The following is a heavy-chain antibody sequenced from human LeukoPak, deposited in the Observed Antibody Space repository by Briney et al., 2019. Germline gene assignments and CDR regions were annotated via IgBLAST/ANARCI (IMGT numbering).Heavy chain of an antibody. CDR3: ARGGSIPRPFDP. CDR2: INHSGST. D-gene: IGHD6-6*01. CDR1: GGSFSGYY. V-gene: IGHV4-34*01. J-gene: IGHJ5*02. Sequence: SETLSLTGAVYGGSFSGYYWSWIRQPPGKGLEWIGEINHSGSTNYNPSLKSRVTISVDTSKNQFSLKLSSVTAADTAAYYCARGGSIPRPFDPWGQGILVTVSS.